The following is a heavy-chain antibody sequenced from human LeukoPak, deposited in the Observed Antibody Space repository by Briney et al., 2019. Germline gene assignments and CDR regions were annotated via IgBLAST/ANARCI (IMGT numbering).Heavy chain of an antibody. Sequence: PSETLSLTCTVSGGSISSGGSYWNWIRQPAGKGLEWIGRIYTSGSAKYNPSLKGRVTMSLDTSNNQLSLNLTSVTAADTAVYYCARDVREPLYFYYYMDVWGKGTTVTVSS. CDR3: ARDVREPLYFYYYMDV. V-gene: IGHV4-61*02. J-gene: IGHJ6*03. CDR1: GGSISSGGSY. D-gene: IGHD1-14*01. CDR2: IYTSGSA.